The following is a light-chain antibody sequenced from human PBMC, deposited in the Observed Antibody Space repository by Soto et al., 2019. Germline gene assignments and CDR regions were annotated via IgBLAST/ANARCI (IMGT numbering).Light chain of an antibody. V-gene: IGLV2-18*02. J-gene: IGLJ3*02. Sequence: QPVLTQPPSVSGSPGQSVTISCTGTSSDVGSYNRVSWYQQPPGTAPKLMIYEVSNRPSGVSNRFSGSKSGNTASLTISGLQAEDEADYYCSSYTSSSTWVFGGGTKLTVL. CDR2: EVS. CDR1: SSDVGSYNR. CDR3: SSYTSSSTWV.